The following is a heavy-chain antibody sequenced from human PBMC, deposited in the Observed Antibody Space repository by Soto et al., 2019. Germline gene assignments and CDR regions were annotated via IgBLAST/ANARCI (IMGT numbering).Heavy chain of an antibody. CDR2: IYYSGST. V-gene: IGHV4-59*08. J-gene: IGHJ4*02. Sequence: SETLSLTCTVSGGSISSYYWSWIRQPPGKGLEWIGYIYYSGSTNYNPSLKSRVTISVDTSKNQFSLKLSSVTAADTAVYYCARLPVTTPFSFDYWGQGTLVTVSS. D-gene: IGHD4-17*01. CDR3: ARLPVTTPFSFDY. CDR1: GGSISSYY.